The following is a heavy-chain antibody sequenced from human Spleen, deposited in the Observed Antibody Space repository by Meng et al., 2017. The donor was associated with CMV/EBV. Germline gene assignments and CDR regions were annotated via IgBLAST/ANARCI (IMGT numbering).Heavy chain of an antibody. J-gene: IGHJ4*02. CDR1: GGSVSSGSYY. CDR3: ARGLYSSSSRMVFYFDY. V-gene: IGHV4-61*01. CDR2: IYYSGST. D-gene: IGHD6-6*01. Sequence: SETLSLTCTVSGGSVSSGSYYWSWIRQPPGKGLEWIGYIYYSGSTNYNPSLKSRVTISVDTSKNQFSLKLSSVTAADTAVYYCARGLYSSSSRMVFYFDYWGQGTLVTVSS.